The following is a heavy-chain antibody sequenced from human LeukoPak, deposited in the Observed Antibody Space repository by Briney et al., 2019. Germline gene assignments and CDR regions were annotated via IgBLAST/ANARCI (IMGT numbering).Heavy chain of an antibody. Sequence: GGSLRLSCAASGFTVSSNYMSWVRQAPGKGLEWVSVIYSGGSTYYADSVKGRFTISRDNARNSLYLQMNSLRAEDTAVYYCAGDNYDSSGPYYFDYWGQGTLVTVSS. CDR2: IYSGGST. J-gene: IGHJ4*02. CDR1: GFTVSSNY. D-gene: IGHD3-22*01. CDR3: AGDNYDSSGPYYFDY. V-gene: IGHV3-53*01.